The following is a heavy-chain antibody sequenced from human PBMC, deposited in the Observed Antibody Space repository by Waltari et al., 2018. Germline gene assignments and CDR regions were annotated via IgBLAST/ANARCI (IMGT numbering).Heavy chain of an antibody. Sequence: QVQLVQSGAEVKKPGSSVKVSCKASGGTFSSYAIRWVRPAPGQGLEWMGGIIPIFGTANYAQKFQGRVTITADESTSTAYMELSSLRSEDTAVYYCARDVRIAAAGRDWFDPWGQGTLVTVSS. D-gene: IGHD6-13*01. J-gene: IGHJ5*02. CDR3: ARDVRIAAAGRDWFDP. CDR2: IIPIFGTA. CDR1: GGTFSSYA. V-gene: IGHV1-69*01.